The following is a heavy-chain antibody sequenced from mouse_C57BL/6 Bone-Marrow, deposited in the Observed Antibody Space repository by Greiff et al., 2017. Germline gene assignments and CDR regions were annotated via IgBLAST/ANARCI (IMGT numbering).Heavy chain of an antibody. CDR3: ARRADGYYVGFAY. V-gene: IGHV1-81*01. CDR1: GYTFTSYG. CDR2: IYPRSGNT. J-gene: IGHJ3*01. Sequence: QVQLQQSGAELARPGASVKLSCKASGYTFTSYGISWVKQRTGQGLEWIGEIYPRSGNTYYNEKFKGKATLTADKSSSTAYMELRSLTSEDSAVYFCARRADGYYVGFAYWGQGTLVTVSA. D-gene: IGHD2-3*01.